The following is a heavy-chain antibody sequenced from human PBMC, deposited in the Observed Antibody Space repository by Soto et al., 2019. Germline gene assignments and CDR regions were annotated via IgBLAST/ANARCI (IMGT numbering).Heavy chain of an antibody. V-gene: IGHV3-23*01. CDR3: AKRKERGYSYGPYRE. CDR2: ISGSGGST. J-gene: IGHJ4*02. CDR1: GFTFSSYA. Sequence: PGGSLRLSCAASGFTFSSYAMSWVRQAPGKGLEWVSAISGSGGSTYYADSVKGRFTISRDNSKNTLYLQMNSLRAEDTAVYYCAKRKERGYSYGPYREGGQGTLVTVSS. D-gene: IGHD5-18*01.